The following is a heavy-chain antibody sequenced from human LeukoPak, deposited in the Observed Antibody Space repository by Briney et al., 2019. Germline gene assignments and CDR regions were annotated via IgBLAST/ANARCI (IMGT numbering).Heavy chain of an antibody. CDR2: IYYSGST. V-gene: IGHV4-59*01. CDR1: GGSISSYY. J-gene: IGHJ4*02. D-gene: IGHD6-13*01. CDR3: ARALSSWGSPFDY. Sequence: PSETLSLTCTVSGGSISSYYWSWIRQPPGKGLEWIGYIYYSGSTNYNPSLKSRVTMLVDTSKNQFSLKLSSVTVADTAVYYCARALSSWGSPFDYWGQGALVTVSS.